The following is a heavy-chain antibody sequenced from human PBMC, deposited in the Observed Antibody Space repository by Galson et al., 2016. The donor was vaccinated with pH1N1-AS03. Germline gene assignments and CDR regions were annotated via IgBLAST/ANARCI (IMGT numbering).Heavy chain of an antibody. V-gene: IGHV1-18*04. CDR2: ISAYSGDT. CDR1: GYSFPTYS. CDR3: ARAHYNADYVPDF. Sequence: SVKVSCKASGYSFPTYSFNWVRQAPGQGLEWLGWISAYSGDTHYARKFQGRVTLTTDTSTNTAYMELRSLTSDDTAVYYCARAHYNADYVPDFWGQGTLVTGSS. J-gene: IGHJ4*02. D-gene: IGHD4-17*01.